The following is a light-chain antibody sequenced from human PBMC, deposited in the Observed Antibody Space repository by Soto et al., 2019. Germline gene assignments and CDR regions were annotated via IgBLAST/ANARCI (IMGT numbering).Light chain of an antibody. CDR3: QQRNNWPFT. J-gene: IGKJ3*01. Sequence: EVVLTQSPATLSLSPGERATLSCRASQSVKNFLAWYQQKPGQAPRLLIFDASNRATAIPARFSGSGSGTDFTLTISAREPEDLGVYYCQQRNNWPFTFGPGTKVDIK. CDR2: DAS. V-gene: IGKV3-11*01. CDR1: QSVKNF.